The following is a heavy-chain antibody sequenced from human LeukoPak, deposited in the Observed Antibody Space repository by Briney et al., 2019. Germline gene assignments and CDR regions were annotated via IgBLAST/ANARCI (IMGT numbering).Heavy chain of an antibody. CDR1: GYTFTSYG. J-gene: IGHJ6*03. Sequence: ASVKVSCKASGYTFTSYGISWVRQAPGQGLEWMGWICAYNGNTNYAQKLQGRVTMTTDTSTSTAYMELRSLRSDDTAVYYCARRGDRFCTSMNCPPHSYYYYMDVWGKGTTVSVSS. CDR2: ICAYNGNT. V-gene: IGHV1-18*01. D-gene: IGHD2-2*01. CDR3: ARRGDRFCTSMNCPPHSYYYYMDV.